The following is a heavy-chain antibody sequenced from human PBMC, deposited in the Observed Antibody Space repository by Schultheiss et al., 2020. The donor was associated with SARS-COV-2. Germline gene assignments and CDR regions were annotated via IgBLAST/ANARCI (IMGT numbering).Heavy chain of an antibody. Sequence: SETLSLTCAVYGGSFSGYYWSWIRQPPGKGLEWIGEINHSGSTNYNPSLKSRVTISVDTSKNQFSLKLSSVTAADTAVYYCARHDSSGYYRGFDYWGQGTLVTVSS. J-gene: IGHJ4*02. D-gene: IGHD3-22*01. CDR3: ARHDSSGYYRGFDY. CDR2: INHSGST. V-gene: IGHV4-34*01. CDR1: GGSFSGYY.